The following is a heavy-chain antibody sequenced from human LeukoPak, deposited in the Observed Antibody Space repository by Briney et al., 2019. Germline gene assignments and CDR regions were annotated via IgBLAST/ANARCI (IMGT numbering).Heavy chain of an antibody. CDR1: GFTFSSYW. CDR3: ARDLFANRGLLWFGELSPPAFDP. CDR2: IKQDGSEK. D-gene: IGHD3-10*01. J-gene: IGHJ5*02. Sequence: PGGSLRLSCAASGFTFSSYWMSWVRQAPGKGLEWVANIKQDGSEKYYVDSVKGRFTISRDNAKNSLYLQMNSLRAEDAAVYYCARDLFANRGLLWFGELSPPAFDPWGQGTLVTVSS. V-gene: IGHV3-7*01.